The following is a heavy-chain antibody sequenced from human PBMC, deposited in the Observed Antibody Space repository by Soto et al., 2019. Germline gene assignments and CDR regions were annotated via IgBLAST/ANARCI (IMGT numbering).Heavy chain of an antibody. D-gene: IGHD3-22*01. Sequence: ASVKVSCKASEYSFTGHYLHWVRLAPGLGLEWMGWIDPKSGDTKYAQKFQDRVTMTRDTSINTAYLDLSRLTSDDTAVYYCARDYDKSGYDYFDPWGQGTLVTSPQ. CDR2: IDPKSGDT. V-gene: IGHV1-2*02. CDR3: ARDYDKSGYDYFDP. J-gene: IGHJ5*02. CDR1: EYSFTGHY.